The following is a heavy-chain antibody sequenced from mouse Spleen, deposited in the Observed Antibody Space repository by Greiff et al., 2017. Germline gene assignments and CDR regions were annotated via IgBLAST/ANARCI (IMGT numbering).Heavy chain of an antibody. J-gene: IGHJ3*01. CDR2: FYPGSGSI. CDR1: GYTFTEYT. Sequence: VKLQESGAELVKPGASVKLSCKASGYTFTEYTIHWVKQRSGQGLEWIGWFYPGSGSIKYNEKFKDKATLTADKSSSTVYMELSRLTSEDSAVYFCARHERPLYDYDVPWFAYWGQGTLVTVSA. CDR3: ARHERPLYDYDVPWFAY. V-gene: IGHV1-62-2*01. D-gene: IGHD2-4*01.